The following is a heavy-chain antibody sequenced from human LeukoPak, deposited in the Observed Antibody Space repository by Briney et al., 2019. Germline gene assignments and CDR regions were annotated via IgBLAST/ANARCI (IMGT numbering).Heavy chain of an antibody. CDR2: IIPILGIA. J-gene: IGHJ3*02. Sequence: GASVKVSCKASGGTFSSYAISWVRQAPGQGLEWMGRIIPILGIANYAQKFQGRVTITADKSTSTAYMELSSLRSEDTAVYYCARARGGIVVVQYAFDIWGQGTMVTASS. CDR1: GGTFSSYA. D-gene: IGHD3-22*01. V-gene: IGHV1-69*04. CDR3: ARARGGIVVVQYAFDI.